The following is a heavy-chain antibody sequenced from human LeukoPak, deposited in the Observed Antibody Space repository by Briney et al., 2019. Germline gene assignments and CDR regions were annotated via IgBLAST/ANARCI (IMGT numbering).Heavy chain of an antibody. V-gene: IGHV3-23*01. Sequence: ETLSLTCTVSGGSISSSSYYWGWVRQAPGKGLEWVSAISGSGGSTYYADSVKGRFTISRDNSKNTLYLQMNSLRAEDTAVYYCAKIGRDWGQGTLVTVSS. J-gene: IGHJ4*02. CDR3: AKIGRD. CDR2: ISGSGGST. CDR1: GGSISSSSYY.